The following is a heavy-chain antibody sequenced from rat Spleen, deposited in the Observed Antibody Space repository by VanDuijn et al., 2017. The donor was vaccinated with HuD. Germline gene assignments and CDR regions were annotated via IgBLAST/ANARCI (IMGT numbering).Heavy chain of an antibody. D-gene: IGHD5-1*01. CDR2: LNSAGST. J-gene: IGHJ2*01. CDR3: ARWEATDYFDY. V-gene: IGHV3-3*01. CDR1: EYSITSSYR. Sequence: EMQLQESGPGLVKPSQSLSLTCSVTEYSITSSYRWNWIRKFPGNKLEWMGSLNSAGSTNYNPSLKSRISITRDTSKNQLFLQLNSVTTEDTATYYCARWEATDYFDYWGQRVMVTVSS.